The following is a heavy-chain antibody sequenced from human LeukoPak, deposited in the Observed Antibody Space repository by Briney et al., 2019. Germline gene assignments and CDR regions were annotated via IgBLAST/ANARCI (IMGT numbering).Heavy chain of an antibody. D-gene: IGHD6-13*01. CDR3: ARGMQQLYHFDS. CDR2: IYYSGRT. V-gene: IGHV4-59*01. CDR1: GGSICSYY. J-gene: IGHJ4*02. Sequence: SETLSLTCAVSGGSICSYYWSWIRQPPGKGLEWIGYIYYSGRTNYKPSLKSRVTISVDTSKNQFSLKLSSVTAADTAVYYCARGMQQLYHFDSWGRGTLVTVSS.